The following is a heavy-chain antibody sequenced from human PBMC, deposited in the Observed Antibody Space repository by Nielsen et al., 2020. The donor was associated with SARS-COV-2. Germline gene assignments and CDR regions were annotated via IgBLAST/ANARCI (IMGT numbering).Heavy chain of an antibody. CDR3: ARDLNSSGWH. CDR2: IGTAGGT. J-gene: IGHJ4*02. Sequence: GESLKISCAASGFTFSSYDMHWVRQATGKGLEWVSAIGTAGGTYYPGSVKGRFTISRDNAKNSLYLQMNSLRDEDTAVYYCARDLNSSGWHWGQGTLVTVSS. CDR1: GFTFSSYD. D-gene: IGHD6-19*01. V-gene: IGHV3-13*01.